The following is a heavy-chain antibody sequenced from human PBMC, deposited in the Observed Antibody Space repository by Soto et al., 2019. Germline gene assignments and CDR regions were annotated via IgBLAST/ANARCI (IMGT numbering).Heavy chain of an antibody. CDR2: IYHSGSA. CDR3: ARGGGYSFGSLFDD. V-gene: IGHV4-59*01. J-gene: IGHJ4*02. Sequence: SETLSLTCTVSGDSISSYYWSWIRQPPGKGLEWIGYIYHSGSAMYNPSLKSRVSMSIDTSNSQFSLKLSSVTAADTAVYFCARGGGYSFGSLFDDWGLGTLVTVSS. D-gene: IGHD5-18*01. CDR1: GDSISSYY.